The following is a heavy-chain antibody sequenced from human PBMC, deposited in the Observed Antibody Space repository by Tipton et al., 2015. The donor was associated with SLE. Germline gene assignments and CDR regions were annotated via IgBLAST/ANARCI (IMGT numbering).Heavy chain of an antibody. V-gene: IGHV4-34*01. CDR3: ARGGITKGDY. D-gene: IGHD5-24*01. J-gene: IGHJ4*02. CDR1: GGSFSGYY. Sequence: TLSLTCAVYGGSFSGYYWSWTRQPPGKGLEWIGEINHSGSTNYNPSLKSRVTISVDTSKNQFSLKLSSVTAADTAVYDCARGGITKGDYWGQGTLVTVSS. CDR2: INHSGST.